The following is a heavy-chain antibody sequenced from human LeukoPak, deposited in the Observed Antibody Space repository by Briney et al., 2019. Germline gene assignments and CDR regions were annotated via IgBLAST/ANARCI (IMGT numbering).Heavy chain of an antibody. V-gene: IGHV1-18*01. Sequence: ASVKVSCKASGYTFTSYVISWVRQAPGQGLEWMGWISAYNGNTNYAQKLQGRVNMTTDTSTSTAYMELRSLRSDDTGVYYCARDPEVWFGELGYGYYCMDVWGQGTTVTVSS. CDR3: ARDPEVWFGELGYGYYCMDV. J-gene: IGHJ6*02. CDR2: ISAYNGNT. CDR1: GYTFTSYV. D-gene: IGHD3-10*01.